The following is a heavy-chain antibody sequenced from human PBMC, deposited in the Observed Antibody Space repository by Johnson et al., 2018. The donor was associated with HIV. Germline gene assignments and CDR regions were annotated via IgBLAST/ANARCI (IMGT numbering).Heavy chain of an antibody. CDR1: GFTFSDYY. D-gene: IGHD1-7*01. CDR3: ARERNYGTHAAFDI. Sequence: VQLVESGGGVVRPGGSLRLSCAASGFTFSDYYMSWIRQAPGKGLEWVSYISSSGSTIYYADSVKGRFTISRDNAKNSLYLQMNSLRAEDTAVYYCARERNYGTHAAFDIWGQGTMVTVSS. J-gene: IGHJ3*02. CDR2: ISSSGSTI. V-gene: IGHV3-11*04.